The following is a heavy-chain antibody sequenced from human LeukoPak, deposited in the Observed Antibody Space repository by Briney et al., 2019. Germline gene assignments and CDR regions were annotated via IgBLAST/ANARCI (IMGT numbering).Heavy chain of an antibody. Sequence: GGSLRLSCAASGFTFSSYAMSWVRQAPGKGLEWVSAISGSGGSTYYADSVKGRFTISRDNSKNALYLQMNSLRAEDTAVYYCANFVGATPDAFDIWGQGTMVTVSS. CDR3: ANFVGATPDAFDI. CDR1: GFTFSSYA. D-gene: IGHD1-26*01. J-gene: IGHJ3*02. CDR2: ISGSGGST. V-gene: IGHV3-23*01.